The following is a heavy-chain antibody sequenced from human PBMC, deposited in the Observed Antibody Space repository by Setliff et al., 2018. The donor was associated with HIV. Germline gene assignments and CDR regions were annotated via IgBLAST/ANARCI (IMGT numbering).Heavy chain of an antibody. J-gene: IGHJ4*02. V-gene: IGHV1-3*01. CDR2: INVGDVNT. CDR1: GYTFSSYA. D-gene: IGHD3-10*01. Sequence: ASVKVSCKASGYTFSSYAIHWVRQAPGQRLEWVGWINVGDVNTKYSQKFQGRVIITRDTSASTAYMELSSLRFGDTAVYYCARDVGKRYYGSGSYPEESDYWGQGTLVTVSS. CDR3: ARDVGKRYYGSGSYPEESDY.